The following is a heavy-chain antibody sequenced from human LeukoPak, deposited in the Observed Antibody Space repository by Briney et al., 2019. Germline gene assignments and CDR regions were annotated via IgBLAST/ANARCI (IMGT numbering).Heavy chain of an antibody. CDR3: ARGIGATVDAYYFDY. CDR2: IIPIFGTA. D-gene: IGHD4-23*01. V-gene: IGHV1-69*05. CDR1: GGTFSSYA. J-gene: IGHJ4*02. Sequence: SVKVSCKASGGTFSSYAISWVRRAPGQGLEWMGGIIPIFGTANYAQKFQGRVTITTDESTSTAYMELSSLRSEDTAVYYCARGIGATVDAYYFDYWGQGTLVTVSS.